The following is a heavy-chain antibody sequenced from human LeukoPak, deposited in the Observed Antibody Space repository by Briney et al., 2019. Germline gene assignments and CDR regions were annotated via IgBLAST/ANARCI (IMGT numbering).Heavy chain of an antibody. D-gene: IGHD6-13*01. CDR3: AILGAIAAAGIDY. J-gene: IGHJ4*02. Sequence: GGSLRLSCAASGFTVSTNYMTWVRQAPGKGLEWVSAISGSGGSTYYADSVKGRFTISRDNSKNTLYLQMNSLRAEDTAVYYCAILGAIAAAGIDYWGQGTLVTVSS. CDR2: ISGSGGST. V-gene: IGHV3-23*01. CDR1: GFTVSTNY.